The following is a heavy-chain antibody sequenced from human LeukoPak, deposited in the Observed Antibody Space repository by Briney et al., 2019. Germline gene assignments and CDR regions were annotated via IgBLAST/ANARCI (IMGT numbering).Heavy chain of an antibody. V-gene: IGHV4-59*01. CDR2: IYYSGST. Sequence: PSETLSLTCTVSGGSISSYYWSWIRQPPGKGLEWIGYIYYSGSTNYNPSLQSRVTISVDTSKNQFSLKLSSVTAADTAVYYCAREGLNAFDIWGQGTMVTVSS. CDR3: AREGLNAFDI. D-gene: IGHD3-22*01. CDR1: GGSISSYY. J-gene: IGHJ3*02.